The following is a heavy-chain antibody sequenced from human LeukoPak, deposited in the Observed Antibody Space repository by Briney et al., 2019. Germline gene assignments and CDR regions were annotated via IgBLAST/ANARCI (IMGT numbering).Heavy chain of an antibody. Sequence: NASGTLSLTCAVSGGSISSSNWWSWVRQPPGKGLEWIGEVYHSGSTNYNPSLKSRVTISVDKSKNQFSLKLSSVTAADTAVYYCARAESRYSGYDHPINYMDVRGKGTTVTVSS. CDR3: ARAESRYSGYDHPINYMDV. V-gene: IGHV4-4*02. J-gene: IGHJ6*03. D-gene: IGHD5-12*01. CDR1: GGSISSSNW. CDR2: VYHSGST.